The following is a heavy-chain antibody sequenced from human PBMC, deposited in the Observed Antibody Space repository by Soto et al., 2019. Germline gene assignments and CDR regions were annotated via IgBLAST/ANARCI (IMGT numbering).Heavy chain of an antibody. Sequence: LSETLSLTCTVSGGSISSGDYYWSWIRQPPGKGLEWIGYIYYSESTYYNPSLKSRVTISVDTSKNQFSMKLSSVTAADTAVYYCARSAVIVVVRGPYYYGMDVWGQGTTVTVSS. D-gene: IGHD2-2*01. V-gene: IGHV4-30-4*01. J-gene: IGHJ6*02. CDR3: ARSAVIVVVRGPYYYGMDV. CDR2: IYYSEST. CDR1: GGSISSGDYY.